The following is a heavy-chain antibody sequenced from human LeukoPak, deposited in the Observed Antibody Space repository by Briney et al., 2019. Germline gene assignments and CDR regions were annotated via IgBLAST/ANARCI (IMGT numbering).Heavy chain of an antibody. J-gene: IGHJ6*03. D-gene: IGHD4-17*01. CDR3: ARRGDYTDGYYYYFMDV. Sequence: SETLSLTCTVSGGSISSHYWSWIRQPPGKGLEWIGYIYYSGSTNYNPSLKSRVTISVDTSKNQFSLKLSSVTAADTAVYYCARRGDYTDGYYYYFMDVWGKGTTVTVSS. CDR2: IYYSGST. CDR1: GGSISSHY. V-gene: IGHV4-59*11.